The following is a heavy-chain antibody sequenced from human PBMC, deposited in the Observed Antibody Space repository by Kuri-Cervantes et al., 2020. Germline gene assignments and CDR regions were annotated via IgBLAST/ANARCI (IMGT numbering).Heavy chain of an antibody. CDR2: ISGSGGST. Sequence: GGSLRLSCAASGFTFDDYAMHWVRQAPGKGLEWVSAISGSGGSTYYADSVKGRFTISRDNSKNTLYLQMNSLRAEDTAVYYCAKDRVLAESGSIYYYGMDVWGQGTTVTVSS. D-gene: IGHD3-3*01. J-gene: IGHJ6*02. CDR3: AKDRVLAESGSIYYYGMDV. CDR1: GFTFDDYA. V-gene: IGHV3-23*01.